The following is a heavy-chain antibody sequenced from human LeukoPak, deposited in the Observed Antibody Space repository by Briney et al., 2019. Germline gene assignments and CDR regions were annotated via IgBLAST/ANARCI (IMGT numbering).Heavy chain of an antibody. J-gene: IGHJ4*02. CDR2: ISYDGSNK. V-gene: IGHV3-30*04. D-gene: IGHD3-22*01. CDR1: GFTFSSYA. Sequence: GGSLRLSCAASGFTFSSYAMHWVRQAPGKGLEWVAVISYDGSNKYYADSVKGRFTISRDNSMNTLYLQMNSLRAEDTAVYYCVAQPTADSSGYYYFDYWGQGTLVTVSS. CDR3: VAQPTADSSGYYYFDY.